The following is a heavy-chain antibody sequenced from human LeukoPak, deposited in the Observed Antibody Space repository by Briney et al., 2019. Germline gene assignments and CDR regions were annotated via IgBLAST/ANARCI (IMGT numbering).Heavy chain of an antibody. CDR2: IYYSGST. CDR1: GGSISSGGYY. V-gene: IGHV4-31*03. CDR3: ARVVHGWFDP. Sequence: PSGTLSLTCTVSGGSISSGGYYWSWIRQHPGKGLEWIGYIYYSGSTYYNPSLKSRVTISVDTSKSQFSLKLSSVTAADTAVYYCARVVHGWFDPWGQGTLVTVSS. J-gene: IGHJ5*02.